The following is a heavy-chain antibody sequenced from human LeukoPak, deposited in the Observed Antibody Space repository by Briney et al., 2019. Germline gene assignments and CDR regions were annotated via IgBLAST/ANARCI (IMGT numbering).Heavy chain of an antibody. CDR2: IYNSGST. V-gene: IGHV4-61*01. J-gene: IGHJ4*02. CDR3: ARESSSYFDY. CDR1: GGSVSSGSYY. Sequence: KPSETLSLTCTVSGGSVSSGSYYWSWIRQPPGKGLEWLGYIYNSGSTHYNPSLKSRVTISVDTSKNQFSLKLSSVTAADTAVYYCARESSSYFDYWGQGTLVTVSS. D-gene: IGHD6-13*01.